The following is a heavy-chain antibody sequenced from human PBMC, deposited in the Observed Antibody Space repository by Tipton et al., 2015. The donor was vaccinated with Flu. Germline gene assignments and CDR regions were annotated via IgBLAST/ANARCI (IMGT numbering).Heavy chain of an antibody. V-gene: IGHV4-61*01. Sequence: GLVKPSETLSLTCTVSGGSVSSGSYYWSWIRQPPGKGLQWIGYIYYSGSTNYNPSLKSRVTISVDTSKNQFSLKLRSVTAADTAVYYCARLSYYDVDLKNFYFDYWGQGALVTVSS. D-gene: IGHD3-10*02. CDR3: ARLSYYDVDLKNFYFDY. CDR2: IYYSGST. CDR1: GGSVSSGSYY. J-gene: IGHJ4*02.